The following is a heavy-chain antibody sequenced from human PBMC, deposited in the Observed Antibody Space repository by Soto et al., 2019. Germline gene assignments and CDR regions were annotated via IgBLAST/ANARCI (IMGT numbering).Heavy chain of an antibody. V-gene: IGHV1-18*01. CDR1: GYTFTSYG. CDR2: ISAYNGNT. J-gene: IGHJ4*02. Sequence: ASVKVSCKASGYTFTSYGISWVRQAPGQGLEWMGWISAYNGNTNYAQKLQGRVTMTTDTSTSTAYMELRSLRSDDTAVYYCARVLYYYDSSGYYDYWGQGTLVTVSS. D-gene: IGHD3-22*01. CDR3: ARVLYYYDSSGYYDY.